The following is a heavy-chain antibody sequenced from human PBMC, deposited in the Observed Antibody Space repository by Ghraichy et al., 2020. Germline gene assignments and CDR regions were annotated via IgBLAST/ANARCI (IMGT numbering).Heavy chain of an antibody. Sequence: SVKVSCKASGGTFSSYAISWVRQAPGQGLEWMGGIIPIFGTANYAQKFQGRVTITADESTSTAYMELSSLRSEDTAVYYWARTSVGAPGAFDIWGQGTMVTVSS. CDR2: IIPIFGTA. CDR1: GGTFSSYA. CDR3: ARTSVGAPGAFDI. D-gene: IGHD3-10*01. V-gene: IGHV1-69*13. J-gene: IGHJ3*02.